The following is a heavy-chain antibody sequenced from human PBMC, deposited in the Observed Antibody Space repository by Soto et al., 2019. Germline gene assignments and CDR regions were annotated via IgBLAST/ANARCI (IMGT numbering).Heavy chain of an antibody. V-gene: IGHV1-46*03. J-gene: IGHJ4*02. CDR3: TRGLASGDY. CDR1: GYIFTNFY. CDR2: INPNGGST. Sequence: QVQLVQPGAEVKKPGASVKFSCKASGYIFTNFYIHWVRQAPGQGLGWIGIINPNGGSTNYAQNCQGRVTMTRDTSTSTVYMDLSSLRSEDTAVYYCTRGLASGDYWGQGTLITVSS. D-gene: IGHD6-6*01.